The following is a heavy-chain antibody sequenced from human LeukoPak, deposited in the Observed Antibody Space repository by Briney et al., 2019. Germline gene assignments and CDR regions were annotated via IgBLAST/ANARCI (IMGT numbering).Heavy chain of an antibody. Sequence: SVKVSCKASGYTFTGYYMHWVRQAPGQGLEWMGWINTNSGGTNYAQKFQGRVTMTRDTSISTACMELSRLRSDDTAVYYCARDPQPDYYDSSGYPREGYWGQGTLVTVSS. CDR3: ARDPQPDYYDSSGYPREGY. V-gene: IGHV1-2*02. CDR1: GYTFTGYY. J-gene: IGHJ4*02. CDR2: INTNSGGT. D-gene: IGHD3-22*01.